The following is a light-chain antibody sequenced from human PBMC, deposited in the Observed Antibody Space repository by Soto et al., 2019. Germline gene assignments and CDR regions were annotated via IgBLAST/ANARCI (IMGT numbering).Light chain of an antibody. J-gene: IGLJ2*01. V-gene: IGLV1-40*01. CDR1: SSNIGAGYD. CDR2: SNN. CDR3: QSYDSSLTAVV. Sequence: QSVLTQPPSVSGAPGQRVTIPCTGSSSNIGAGYDVHWYQQLPGTAPKLLIYSNNNRPSGVPDRFSGSKSGTSASLAITGLQVEDEAEFYCQSYDSSLTAVVFGGGTKLTVL.